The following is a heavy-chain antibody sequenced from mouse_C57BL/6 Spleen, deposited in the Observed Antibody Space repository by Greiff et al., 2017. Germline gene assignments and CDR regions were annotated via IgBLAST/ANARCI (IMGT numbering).Heavy chain of an antibody. V-gene: IGHV1-82*01. CDR2: IYPGDGDT. J-gene: IGHJ2*01. CDR3: ARTFITTPDY. Sequence: VQRVESGPELVKPGASVKISCKASGYAFSSSWMNWVKQRPGKGLEWIGRIYPGDGDTNYNGKFKGKATLTADQSSSTAYMQLSSLTSEDSAVYVCARTFITTPDYWGQGTTLTVSS. D-gene: IGHD1-1*01. CDR1: GYAFSSSW.